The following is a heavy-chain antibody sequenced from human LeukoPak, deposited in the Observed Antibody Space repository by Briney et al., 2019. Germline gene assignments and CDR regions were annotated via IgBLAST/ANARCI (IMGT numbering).Heavy chain of an antibody. CDR1: GGSISSYY. CDR3: ARHYCSGGSCYYYFDY. V-gene: IGHV4-59*08. D-gene: IGHD2-15*01. J-gene: IGHJ4*02. CDR2: IYYSGST. Sequence: SETLSLTCTVSGGSISSYYWSWIRQPPGKGLEWIGYIYYSGSTNYNPSLQRRVTISVDTSKNQFSLKLSSVTAADTAVYYCARHYCSGGSCYYYFDYWGQGTLVTVSS.